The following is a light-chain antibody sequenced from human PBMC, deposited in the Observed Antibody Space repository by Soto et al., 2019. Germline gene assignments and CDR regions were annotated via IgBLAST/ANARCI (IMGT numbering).Light chain of an antibody. J-gene: IGKJ1*01. Sequence: DIQMTQSPSSLSASVGDRVTITCRASQNIRSYLNWYQQKPGKAPQLLIYATSSLQTGVPSRFIASGSRTDFSLVVSDLQPEDSATYYCQRGYSSRLTSGRRTKVEI. CDR3: QRGYSSRLT. CDR1: QNIRSY. V-gene: IGKV1-39*01. CDR2: ATS.